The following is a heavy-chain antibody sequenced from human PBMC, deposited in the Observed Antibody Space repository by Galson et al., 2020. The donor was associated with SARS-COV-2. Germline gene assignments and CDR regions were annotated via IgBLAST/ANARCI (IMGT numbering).Heavy chain of an antibody. Sequence: SETLSLTCTVSGGSISSSSYYWGWIRQPPGKGLEWIGSIYYSGSTYYNPSLKSRVTISVDTSKNQFSLKLSSVTAADTAVYYCAREGIGYSYGSIDYGGQGTLVTVSS. CDR3: AREGIGYSYGSIDY. D-gene: IGHD5-18*01. J-gene: IGHJ4*02. CDR2: IYYSGST. V-gene: IGHV4-39*01. CDR1: GGSISSSSYY.